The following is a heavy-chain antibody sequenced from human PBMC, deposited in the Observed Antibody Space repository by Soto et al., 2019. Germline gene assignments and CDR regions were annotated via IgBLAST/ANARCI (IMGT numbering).Heavy chain of an antibody. D-gene: IGHD2-8*01. CDR2: IYYSGST. CDR1: GGSISSGGYY. J-gene: IGHJ4*02. Sequence: PSETLSLTCTVSGGSISSGGYYWSWIRQHPGKGLEWIGYIYYSGSTYYNPSLKSRVTISVDTSKNQFSLKLSSVTAADTAVYYCARSIGYCTNGVCWPVYFDYWGQGTLVTVSS. V-gene: IGHV4-31*03. CDR3: ARSIGYCTNGVCWPVYFDY.